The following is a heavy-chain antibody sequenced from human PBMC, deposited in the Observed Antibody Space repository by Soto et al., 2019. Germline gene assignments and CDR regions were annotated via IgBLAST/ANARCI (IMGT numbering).Heavy chain of an antibody. D-gene: IGHD1-1*01. CDR1: GFTFTGHW. CDR3: AIYPLHNHPDY. J-gene: IGHJ4*02. V-gene: IGHV3-74*01. Sequence: GGSLRLSCAASGFTFTGHWMHWVRQVPGKGPVWVSRINPDGSTTNYADSVKGRFTISRDNTKNTLYLQMNSLRAEDTAGYYCAIYPLHNHPDYWGQGSXVTVSS. CDR2: INPDGSTT.